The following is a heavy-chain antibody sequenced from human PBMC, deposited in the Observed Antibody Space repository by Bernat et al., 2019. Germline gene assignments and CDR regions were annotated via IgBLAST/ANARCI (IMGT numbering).Heavy chain of an antibody. CDR1: GFTFSTYA. CDR2: IKQDGSEK. V-gene: IGHV3-7*03. Sequence: EVQLLESGGDLVQPGGSLRLSCAAAGFTFSTYAMSWVRQAPGKGLEWVANIKQDGSEKYYVDSVKGRFTISRDNAKNSLYLQMNSLRAEDTAVYYCARDLAWFDPWGQGTLVTVSS. D-gene: IGHD3-16*01. J-gene: IGHJ5*02. CDR3: ARDLAWFDP.